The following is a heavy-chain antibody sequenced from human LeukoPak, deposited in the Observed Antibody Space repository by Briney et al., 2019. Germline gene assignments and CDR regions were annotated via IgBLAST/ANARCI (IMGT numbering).Heavy chain of an antibody. CDR1: GGSFSSYY. D-gene: IGHD5-12*01. CDR2: IYYSGST. Sequence: KSSETLSLTCTVYGGSFSSYYWSWIRQPPGKGLEWIGYIYYSGSTNYNPSLKSRVTISVDTSKNQFSLKLSSVTAADTAVYYCARHGSGYDSYYYYYGMDVWGQGTTVTDSS. CDR3: ARHGSGYDSYYYYYGMDV. J-gene: IGHJ6*02. V-gene: IGHV4-59*08.